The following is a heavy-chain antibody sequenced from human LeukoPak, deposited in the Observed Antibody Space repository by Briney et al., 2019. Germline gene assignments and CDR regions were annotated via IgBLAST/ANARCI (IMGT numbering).Heavy chain of an antibody. Sequence: PGGSLTLSCAASGFSFSSYAMSWVRQAPGKGLDWVSAVSGSGTDTFYENSVKGRFTISRDNSKNTLYLQMNDLRAEDTAIYYCAKRKFYGSGSVFVSHAFDFWGQGTMVTVSS. CDR2: VSGSGTDT. V-gene: IGHV3-23*01. J-gene: IGHJ3*01. D-gene: IGHD3-10*01. CDR3: AKRKFYGSGSVFVSHAFDF. CDR1: GFSFSSYA.